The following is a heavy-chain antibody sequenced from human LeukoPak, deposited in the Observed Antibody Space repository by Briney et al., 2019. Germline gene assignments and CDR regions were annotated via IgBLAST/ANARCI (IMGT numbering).Heavy chain of an antibody. CDR3: GRGSGVADY. D-gene: IGHD7-27*01. Sequence: GGSLRLSCAASGFGFSSYWMSWVRQAPGKGLEWVANIKQDGSEIYYVDSVKGRFTISRDNAKNSLYLQMNSLRAEDAAVYYCGRGSGVADYWGQGALVTVSS. V-gene: IGHV3-7*01. CDR2: IKQDGSEI. J-gene: IGHJ4*02. CDR1: GFGFSSYW.